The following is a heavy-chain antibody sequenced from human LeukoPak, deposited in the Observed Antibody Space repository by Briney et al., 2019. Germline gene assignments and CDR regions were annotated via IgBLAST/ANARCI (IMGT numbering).Heavy chain of an antibody. J-gene: IGHJ5*01. CDR2: ISSTSAYI. D-gene: IGHD6-19*01. V-gene: IGHV3-21*01. CDR1: GFALNAYS. CDR3: ARVAVAGPTGWFDS. Sequence: PGGSLRLSCAASGFALNAYSLTWVRQAPGKRLEWVSSISSTSAYIHYAESVKGRFTISRDNIDNVVYLQMNSLRVEDTAVYFCARVAVAGPTGWFDSWGQGTLVTVSS.